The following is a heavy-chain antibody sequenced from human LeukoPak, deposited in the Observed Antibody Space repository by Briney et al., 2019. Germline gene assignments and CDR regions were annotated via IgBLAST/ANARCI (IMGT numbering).Heavy chain of an antibody. Sequence: ASVKVSCKASGYTFTGYYMHWVRQAPGQGLEGMGWINPNSGGTNYAQKFQGRVTMTRDTSISTAYMELSRLRSDDTAVYYCARARGSYDYVWGSRYYFDYWGQGTLVTVSS. CDR2: INPNSGGT. V-gene: IGHV1-2*02. D-gene: IGHD3-16*01. J-gene: IGHJ4*02. CDR1: GYTFTGYY. CDR3: ARARGSYDYVWGSRYYFDY.